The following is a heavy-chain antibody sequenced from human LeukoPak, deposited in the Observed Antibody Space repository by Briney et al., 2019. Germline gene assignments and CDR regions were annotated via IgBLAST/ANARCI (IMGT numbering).Heavy chain of an antibody. Sequence: GGSLRLSCAASGFTFNSYAFNWVRQAPGKGLEWVSAISGSGGSTYYADSVKGRFTISRDNSKNTLYLQMNSLRAEDTAVYYCAKGFPSYYFDYWGQGTLVTVSS. CDR1: GFTFNSYA. CDR2: ISGSGGST. V-gene: IGHV3-23*01. CDR3: AKGFPSYYFDY. J-gene: IGHJ4*02. D-gene: IGHD3-10*01.